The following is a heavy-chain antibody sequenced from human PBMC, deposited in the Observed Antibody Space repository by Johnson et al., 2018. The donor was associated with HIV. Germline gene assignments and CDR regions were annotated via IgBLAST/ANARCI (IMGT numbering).Heavy chain of an antibody. V-gene: IGHV3-23*04. CDR3: AKERNWSAYASASPGAFDM. CDR1: TFTFSNYA. Sequence: MQLVESGGGVVQPGGSLRLSCAASTFTFSNYAMNWVRQAPGKGLEWVSAITGSGGSRFYADSVKGRFTISRDNSKNTLYLQMSSLRAEDTAVYYCAKERNWSAYASASPGAFDMWGQVTMVTVSS. D-gene: IGHD6-6*01. J-gene: IGHJ3*02. CDR2: ITGSGGSR.